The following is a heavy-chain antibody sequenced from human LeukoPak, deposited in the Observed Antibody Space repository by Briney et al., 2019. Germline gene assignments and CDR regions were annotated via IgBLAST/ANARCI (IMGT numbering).Heavy chain of an antibody. Sequence: PSETLSLTCTVSGGSISSGGYYWTWIRQPPGKGLEWIGYIYYSGSTNYNPSLKSRVTMSVDTSKNQFSLKLTSVTAADSAVYYCARQPNSGDYFFDYWGQGTLVTVSS. V-gene: IGHV4-61*08. J-gene: IGHJ4*02. D-gene: IGHD2-21*01. CDR2: IYYSGST. CDR1: GGSISSGGYY. CDR3: ARQPNSGDYFFDY.